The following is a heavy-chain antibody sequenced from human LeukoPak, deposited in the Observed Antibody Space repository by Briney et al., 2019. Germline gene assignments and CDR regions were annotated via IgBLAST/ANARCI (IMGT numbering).Heavy chain of an antibody. CDR3: ARTYYDILTSYNPYFDY. CDR1: AFTFNSYS. D-gene: IGHD3-9*01. J-gene: IGHJ4*02. CDR2: ITSTSVST. V-gene: IGHV3-21*01. Sequence: GGSLRLSCAASAFTFNSYSMSWVRQAPGKGLEWVSSITSTSVSTYYADSVKGRFTISRDNAKNSLYLQMNSLRAEDTAVYYCARTYYDILTSYNPYFDYWGQGTLVTVSS.